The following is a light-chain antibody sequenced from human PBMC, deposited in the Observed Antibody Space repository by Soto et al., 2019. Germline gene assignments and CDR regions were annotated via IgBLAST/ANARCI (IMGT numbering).Light chain of an antibody. J-gene: IGKJ1*01. CDR1: QSVSSSY. CDR2: GAS. CDR3: QQYGSSPGT. V-gene: IGKV3-20*01. Sequence: EIVLTQSPVTLSFSPWERGTLSFSASQSVSSSYLAWYQQKPGQAPRLLIYGASSRATGIPDRFSGSGSGTDFTLTISRLEPEDFAVYYCQQYGSSPGTFGQGTKVDIK.